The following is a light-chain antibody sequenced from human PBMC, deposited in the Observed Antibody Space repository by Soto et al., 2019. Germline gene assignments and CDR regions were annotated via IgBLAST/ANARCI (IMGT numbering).Light chain of an antibody. V-gene: IGLV2-14*01. Sequence: QSALTQPASVSGSPGQSITISCTGTRSDVGGYTYVSWYQQHPGKAPKLIIYEVTARPSGVSNRFSGSKSGSTASLTISGLQADDEADYYCTSYTIGTPLVVFGGGTKVTVL. CDR3: TSYTIGTPLVV. J-gene: IGLJ3*02. CDR2: EVT. CDR1: RSDVGGYTY.